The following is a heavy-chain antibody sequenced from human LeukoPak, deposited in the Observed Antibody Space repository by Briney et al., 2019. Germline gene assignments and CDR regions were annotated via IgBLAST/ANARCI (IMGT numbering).Heavy chain of an antibody. Sequence: GGSLRLSCAASGFKFDNYEMSWVRQAPGKGLEWVSTISGTGDDTYYADSVKGRFTISRDKFKNTVSLGMNSLRGEDTAVYYCAKGGWLQPKEYFDYWGQGTLVTVSS. V-gene: IGHV3-23*01. D-gene: IGHD5-24*01. CDR3: AKGGWLQPKEYFDY. J-gene: IGHJ4*02. CDR1: GFKFDNYE. CDR2: ISGTGDDT.